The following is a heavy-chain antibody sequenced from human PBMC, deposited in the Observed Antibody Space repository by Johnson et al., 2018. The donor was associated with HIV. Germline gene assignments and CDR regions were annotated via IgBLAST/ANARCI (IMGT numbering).Heavy chain of an antibody. V-gene: IGHV3-9*01. D-gene: IGHD3-22*01. Sequence: EVQLVESGGGVVQPGGSLRLSCAASGFSFDAYGMHWVRQPPGKGLEWVAGISFHSGTIGYADSVKGRFTISRDNAKNSLYLQMNSLRAEDTALYYCARDLGSGYNDAFDIWGQGTMVTISS. CDR3: ARDLGSGYNDAFDI. J-gene: IGHJ3*02. CDR2: ISFHSGTI. CDR1: GFSFDAYG.